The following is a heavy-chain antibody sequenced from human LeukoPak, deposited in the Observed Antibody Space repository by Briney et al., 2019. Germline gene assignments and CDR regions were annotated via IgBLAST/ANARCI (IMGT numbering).Heavy chain of an antibody. D-gene: IGHD2-21*02. V-gene: IGHV3-23*01. CDR2: ISGSGGRT. Sequence: PGGSLRLSCAASGFTFDNYVMNWVRQAPGKGLEWVSGISGSGGRTYYAVSVKGRFTISRDNSKNTVYLQVNSLRAEDTAVYYCAKGDCGRDCYYGVNYWGQGSLVTVSS. J-gene: IGHJ4*02. CDR3: AKGDCGRDCYYGVNY. CDR1: GFTFDNYV.